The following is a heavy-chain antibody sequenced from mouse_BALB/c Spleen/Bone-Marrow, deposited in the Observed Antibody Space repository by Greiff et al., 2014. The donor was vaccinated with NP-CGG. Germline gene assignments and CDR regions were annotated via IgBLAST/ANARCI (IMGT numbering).Heavy chain of an antibody. CDR3: ARQNDGYLYYAMDY. Sequence: EVQLQQSGPDLVKPSQSLSPTCTVTDYSITSGYSWHWIRQFPGNKLEWMGYIHYSGTTNYNPSLKSRISITRDTSKNQFFLRLNSVTSDDTATYYCARQNDGYLYYAMDYWGQGTSVTVSS. J-gene: IGHJ4*01. CDR2: IHYSGTT. D-gene: IGHD2-3*01. V-gene: IGHV3-1*02. CDR1: DYSITSGYS.